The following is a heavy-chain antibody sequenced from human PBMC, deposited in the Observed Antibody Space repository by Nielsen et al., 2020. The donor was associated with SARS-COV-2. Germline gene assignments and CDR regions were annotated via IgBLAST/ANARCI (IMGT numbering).Heavy chain of an antibody. D-gene: IGHD2-2*01. J-gene: IGHJ6*02. CDR3: ARGWADIVVVPAAMNWARDRYGMDV. CDR1: GGSISSGGYY. Sequence: SETLSLTCTVSGGSISSGGYYWSWIRQHPGKGLEWIGYIYYSGSTYYNPSLKSRVTISVDTSKNQFSLKLSSVTAADTAVYYCARGWADIVVVPAAMNWARDRYGMDVWGQGTTVTV. V-gene: IGHV4-31*03. CDR2: IYYSGST.